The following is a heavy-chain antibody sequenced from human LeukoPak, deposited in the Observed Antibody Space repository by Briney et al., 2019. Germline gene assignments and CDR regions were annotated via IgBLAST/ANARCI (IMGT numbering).Heavy chain of an antibody. Sequence: PSGTLSLTCGVSGGSISTTNWWTWVRQPPGEGLEWIGEVHLSGRTHYNPSLESRVTMSVGMSEHHISLRLTSVTAADTAVYYCAREGGPYRPLDYSGQGTLVTVSS. CDR2: VHLSGRT. J-gene: IGHJ4*02. CDR1: GGSISTTNW. V-gene: IGHV4-4*02. CDR3: AREGGPYRPLDY.